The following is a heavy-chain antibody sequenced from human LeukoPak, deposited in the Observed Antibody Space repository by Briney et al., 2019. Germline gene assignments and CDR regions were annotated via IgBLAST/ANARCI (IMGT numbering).Heavy chain of an antibody. CDR3: ARRRFSYGDNDAFDI. CDR2: IYYSGGT. J-gene: IGHJ3*02. Sequence: SETLSLTCTISRGSLSSYYWSWIRQSPGKGPEWIGYIYYSGGTNYNPSLESRVTIPVDRSTNQFSLKVRSVTAADTAVYYCARRRFSYGDNDAFDIWGQGTMVTVSS. D-gene: IGHD5-18*01. CDR1: RGSLSSYY. V-gene: IGHV4-59*08.